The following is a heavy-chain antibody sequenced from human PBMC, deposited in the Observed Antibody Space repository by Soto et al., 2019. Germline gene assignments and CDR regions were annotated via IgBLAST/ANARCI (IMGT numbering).Heavy chain of an antibody. J-gene: IGHJ4*02. CDR1: GGSFSGYY. Sequence: SETLSLTCAVYGGSFSGYYWSWIRQPPGKGLEWIGEINHSGSTNYNPSLKSRVTISVDTSKNQFSLKLSSVTAADTAVYYCASSSRRLRREDYWGQGTLVTVSS. D-gene: IGHD6-13*01. CDR3: ASSSRRLRREDY. V-gene: IGHV4-34*01. CDR2: INHSGST.